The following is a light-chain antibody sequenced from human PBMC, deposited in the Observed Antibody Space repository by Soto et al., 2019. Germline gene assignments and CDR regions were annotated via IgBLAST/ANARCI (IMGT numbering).Light chain of an antibody. CDR2: KAS. J-gene: IGKJ4*01. CDR3: QQYGNSPLT. V-gene: IGKV1-5*03. CDR1: QTISSW. Sequence: DIQMTQSPSTLSGSVGDRVTITCRASQTISSWLAWYQQKPGKAPKLLIYKASTLKSGVPSRFSGSGSGTEFTLTISSLQPDDFAVYYCQQYGNSPLTFGGGTKVDIK.